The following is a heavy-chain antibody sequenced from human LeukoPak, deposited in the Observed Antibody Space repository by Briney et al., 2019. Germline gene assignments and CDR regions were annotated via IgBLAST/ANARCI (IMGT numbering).Heavy chain of an antibody. V-gene: IGHV3-23*01. CDR3: AILAGDPPY. CDR1: GFTFSSYA. J-gene: IGHJ4*02. Sequence: GGSLRLSCAASGFTFSSYAMSWVRQAPGKGLEWVSSLSGSDGNTYYGDSVKGRFTISRDNSRNTLFLQMNGLRAEDTAVYYCAILAGDPPYWGQGTLVTVSS. D-gene: IGHD7-27*01. CDR2: LSGSDGNT.